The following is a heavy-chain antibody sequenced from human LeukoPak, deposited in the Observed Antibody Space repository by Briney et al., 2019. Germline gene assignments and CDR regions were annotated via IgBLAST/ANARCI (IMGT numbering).Heavy chain of an antibody. J-gene: IGHJ4*02. CDR2: VMSGRGST. Sequence: GGSLRLSSAASGFSVSDYSISWIRQSPGKGPEWISYVMSGRGSTNYADSVKGRFTISRDNAKNSVALQLAGLRADDTAVYFCARERRGSYYAFESWGQGTLVTVSS. D-gene: IGHD3-16*01. CDR3: ARERRGSYYAFES. CDR1: GFSVSDYS. V-gene: IGHV3-11*05.